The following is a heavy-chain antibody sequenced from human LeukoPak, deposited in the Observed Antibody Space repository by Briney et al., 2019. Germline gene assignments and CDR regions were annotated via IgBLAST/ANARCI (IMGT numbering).Heavy chain of an antibody. V-gene: IGHV3-23*01. D-gene: IGHD3-16*02. CDR2: IRGSGDTT. CDR3: AKGGIMITFGGVIASYYFDY. CDR1: GFTFSSYA. J-gene: IGHJ4*02. Sequence: PGGSLRLSCAASGFTFSSYAMNWVRQAPGKGLEWVSGIRGSGDTTYYADSVKGRRFTISRDNSKNTLYLQMNSVRAEDTAVYYCAKGGIMITFGGVIASYYFDYWGQGTLVTVSS.